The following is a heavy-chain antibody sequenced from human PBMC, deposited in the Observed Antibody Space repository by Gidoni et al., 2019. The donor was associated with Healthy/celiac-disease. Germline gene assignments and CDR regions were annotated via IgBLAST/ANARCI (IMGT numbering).Heavy chain of an antibody. Sequence: EVQLVESGGGLVQPGGSLRLSCAASGFTFSSYWMHWVRQAPGKGLVWVSRINSDGSSTSYADSVKGRFTISRDNAKNMLYLQMNSLRAEDTAVYYCARDQIYCSGGSCYSAEYFQHWGQGTLVTVSS. V-gene: IGHV3-74*01. CDR1: GFTFSSYW. CDR2: INSDGSST. J-gene: IGHJ1*01. D-gene: IGHD2-15*01. CDR3: ARDQIYCSGGSCYSAEYFQH.